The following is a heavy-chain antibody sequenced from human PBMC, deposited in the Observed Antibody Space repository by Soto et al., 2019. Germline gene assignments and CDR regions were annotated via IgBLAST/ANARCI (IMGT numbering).Heavy chain of an antibody. D-gene: IGHD3-16*02. CDR2: ISSSSSTI. CDR1: GFTFSTYS. Sequence: EVQLVESGGGLVQPGGSLRLSCAASGFTFSTYSMNWVRQAPGKGLEWVSYISSSSSTIYYSDSVKGRFTISRDNAKTSLYLQMNSLRAADTAVYYWAREAGYGWGNYLNWFDPWGQGTLVTVSS. V-gene: IGHV3-48*01. J-gene: IGHJ5*02. CDR3: AREAGYGWGNYLNWFDP.